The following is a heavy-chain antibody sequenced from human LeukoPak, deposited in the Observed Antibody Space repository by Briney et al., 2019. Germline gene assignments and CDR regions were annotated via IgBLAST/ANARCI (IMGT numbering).Heavy chain of an antibody. CDR3: ARVRGYCSGGSCYRDLAFDI. CDR1: GFTFSSYW. D-gene: IGHD2-15*01. Sequence: LXXSCAASGFTFSSYWMHWVRQAPGKGLVWVSRINSDGSSTNYADYVKGRFTISRDNAKNTLYLQMNSLRAEDTAVYYCARVRGYCSGGSCYRDLAFDIWGQGTMVTVSS. CDR2: INSDGSST. J-gene: IGHJ3*02. V-gene: IGHV3-74*01.